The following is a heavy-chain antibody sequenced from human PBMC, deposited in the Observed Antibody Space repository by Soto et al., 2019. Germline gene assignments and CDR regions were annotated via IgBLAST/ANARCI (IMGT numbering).Heavy chain of an antibody. CDR3: AKALQYSSSRDYFYYGMDI. J-gene: IGHJ6*02. CDR2: IPDTGFST. D-gene: IGHD6-6*01. Sequence: GGSLRLSCAASGFTFSSYAMSWVRQAPGKGLEWVSAIPDTGFSTYYTDSVKGRFTISRDTSKNTLYLQMNSLRADDTAVFYCAKALQYSSSRDYFYYGMDIWGQGTTVTVSS. CDR1: GFTFSSYA. V-gene: IGHV3-23*01.